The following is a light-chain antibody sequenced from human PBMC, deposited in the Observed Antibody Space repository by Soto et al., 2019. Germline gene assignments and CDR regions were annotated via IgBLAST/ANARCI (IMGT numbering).Light chain of an antibody. J-gene: IGLJ3*02. CDR3: CSYAGSYTWV. V-gene: IGLV2-11*01. CDR1: SSDVGGYEY. CDR2: AVT. Sequence: QSALTQPRSVSGSPGQSVTISCTGTSSDVGGYEYVSWYQQYPGKAPKLMIYAVTRRPSGVPDRFSGSKSGNTASLTTSGLQAEDEADYYCCSYAGSYTWVFGGGTKLTVL.